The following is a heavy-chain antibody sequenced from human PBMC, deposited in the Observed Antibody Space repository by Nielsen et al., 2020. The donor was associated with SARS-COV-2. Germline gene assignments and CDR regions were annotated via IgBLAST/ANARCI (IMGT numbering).Heavy chain of an antibody. CDR3: VRELLGGSSGRMFGTYYYYGMDV. CDR1: GYTFTSYD. D-gene: IGHD6-19*01. J-gene: IGHJ6*02. Sequence: ASVKVSCKASGYTFTSYDINWVRQATGQGLEWMGWMNPNSGNTGYAQKFQGRVTMTRNTSISTAYMELSSLRSEDTAVYYCVRELLGGSSGRMFGTYYYYGMDVWGQGTTVTVS. CDR2: MNPNSGNT. V-gene: IGHV1-8*01.